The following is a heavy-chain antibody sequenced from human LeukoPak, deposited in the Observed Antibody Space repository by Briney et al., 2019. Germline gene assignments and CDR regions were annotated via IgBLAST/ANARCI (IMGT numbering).Heavy chain of an antibody. CDR1: GGSISSYY. CDR2: IYYSGST. CDR3: ARVSVDIVATSYYYYMDV. J-gene: IGHJ6*03. V-gene: IGHV4-59*12. D-gene: IGHD5-12*01. Sequence: SETLSLTCTVSGGSISSYYWSWIRQPPGKGLEWIGYIYYSGSTNYNPSLKSRVTMSVDTSKNQFSLKLSSVTAADTAVYYCARVSVDIVATSYYYYMDVWGKGTTVTVSS.